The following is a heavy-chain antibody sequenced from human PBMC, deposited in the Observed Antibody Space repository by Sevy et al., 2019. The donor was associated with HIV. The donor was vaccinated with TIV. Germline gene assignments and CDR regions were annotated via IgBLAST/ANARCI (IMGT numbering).Heavy chain of an antibody. CDR1: GYTFSDYY. J-gene: IGHJ4*02. CDR2: INVNSGGT. V-gene: IGHV1-2*02. Sequence: ASVKVSCKASGYTFSDYYMHWVRQAPGQGLEWMGWINVNSGGTNYGRDFRGRVTMARDTSISTAYMELIGLTFDDTAVYYGAREGFPLAAVTGVYSGFDYWGQGTLVTVSS. D-gene: IGHD2-21*02. CDR3: AREGFPLAAVTGVYSGFDY.